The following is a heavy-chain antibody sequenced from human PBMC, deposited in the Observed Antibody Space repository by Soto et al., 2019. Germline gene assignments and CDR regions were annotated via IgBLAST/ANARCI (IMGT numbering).Heavy chain of an antibody. CDR3: ASAPVVVPSDDAFDI. J-gene: IGHJ3*02. CDR1: GFTFSSYG. V-gene: IGHV3-33*01. Sequence: QVQLVESGGGVVQPGRSLRLSCAASGFTFSSYGMHWVRQAPGKGLEWVAVIWYDGSNKYYADSVKGRFTISRDNSKNTLYLQMNSLRAEDTAVYYCASAPVVVPSDDAFDIWGQGTMVTVSS. CDR2: IWYDGSNK. D-gene: IGHD2-15*01.